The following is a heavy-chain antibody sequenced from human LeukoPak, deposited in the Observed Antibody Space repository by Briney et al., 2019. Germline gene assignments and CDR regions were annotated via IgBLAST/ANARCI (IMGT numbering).Heavy chain of an antibody. CDR2: IYYSGST. CDR3: ASGAGYYDILTGYKGGNWFVP. J-gene: IGHJ5*02. CDR1: GGSISSGDYY. Sequence: SQTLSLTCTVSGGSISSGDYYWSSIRQPPGKGLEWIGYIYYSGSTYYNPSLKSRVTISVDTSKNQFSLKLSSVTAADTAVYFCASGAGYYDILTGYKGGNWFVPWGQGTLVTVSS. V-gene: IGHV4-30-4*08. D-gene: IGHD3-9*01.